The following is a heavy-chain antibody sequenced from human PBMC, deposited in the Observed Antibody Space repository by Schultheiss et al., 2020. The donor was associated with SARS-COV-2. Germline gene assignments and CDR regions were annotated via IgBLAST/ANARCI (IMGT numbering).Heavy chain of an antibody. CDR2: IFYSGSS. V-gene: IGHV4-39*01. Sequence: GSLRLSCAASGFTVSSNYMSWVRQAPGKGLEWIGSIFYSGSSYYNPSLKSRVTISVDASKNQFSLRLSSVTAADTAVYYCARPHSGYYSGGFDYWGQGTLVTVSS. CDR3: ARPHSGYYSGGFDY. J-gene: IGHJ4*02. CDR1: GFTVSSNY. D-gene: IGHD3-22*01.